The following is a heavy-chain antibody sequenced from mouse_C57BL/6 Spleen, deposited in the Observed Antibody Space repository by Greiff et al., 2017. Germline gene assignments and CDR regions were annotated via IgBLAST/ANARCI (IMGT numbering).Heavy chain of an antibody. D-gene: IGHD1-1*01. CDR2: IDPENGDT. CDR1: GFNIKDDY. Sequence: VQLQQSGAELVRPGASVKLSCTASGFNIKDDYMHWVQQRPEQGLEWIGWIDPENGDTEYASKFQGKATIPADTSSNTAYLQLSSLTSEDTAVYYCTIGSSSWFAYWGQGTLVTVSA. V-gene: IGHV14-4*01. CDR3: TIGSSSWFAY. J-gene: IGHJ3*01.